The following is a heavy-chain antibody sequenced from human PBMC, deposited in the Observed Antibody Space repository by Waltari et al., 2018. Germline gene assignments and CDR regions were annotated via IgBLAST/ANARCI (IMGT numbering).Heavy chain of an antibody. CDR3: TSDIAAAGFDY. CDR1: GFSRGDSR. CDR2: IRKKAFGATT. V-gene: IGHV3-49*03. D-gene: IGHD6-13*01. J-gene: IGHJ4*02. Sequence: ESGGGLVHLGRSLSLSCGTSGFSRGDSRITWFRQAPQQRLEWVVYIRKKAFGATTEFAASVKGRFSLSRDDSKGSIYLQMNSLTADDTAIYYCTSDIAAAGFDYWGQGISVTVSS.